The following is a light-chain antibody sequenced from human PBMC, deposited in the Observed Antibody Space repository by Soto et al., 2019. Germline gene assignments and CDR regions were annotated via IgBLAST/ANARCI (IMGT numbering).Light chain of an antibody. CDR2: GAA. CDR1: QSVSSN. CDR3: QQYNKWPPWT. J-gene: IGKJ1*01. V-gene: IGKV3-15*01. Sequence: EIVMTQSPAILSVSPGERATLSCRASQSVSSNLAWYQQKAGQAPRLLIYGAATRATGIPARFSGSGSGTEFSLTISSLQSEDFAVYYCQQYNKWPPWTFGQGTKVDIK.